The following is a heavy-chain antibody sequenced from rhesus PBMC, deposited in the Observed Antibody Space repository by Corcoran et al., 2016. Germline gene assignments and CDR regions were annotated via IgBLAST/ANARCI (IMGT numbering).Heavy chain of an antibody. CDR3: AKDRDAFDF. Sequence: EVQLVESGGGLVQPGGSLRLSCAASGFTFSSYGMSWVRQAPGEGLDWVSYISNGGGSTYYAESVKGRVTISRDNSKNTLALQMNSLRAEDTAVYYCAKDRDAFDFWGQGLRVTVFS. V-gene: IGHV3S5*01. CDR1: GFTFSSYG. CDR2: ISNGGGST. J-gene: IGHJ3*01.